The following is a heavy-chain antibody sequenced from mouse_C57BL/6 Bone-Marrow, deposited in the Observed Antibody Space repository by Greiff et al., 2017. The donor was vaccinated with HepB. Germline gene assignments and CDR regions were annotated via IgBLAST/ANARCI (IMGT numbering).Heavy chain of an antibody. Sequence: EVKLQESGPGLVKPSQSLSLTCSVPGYSITSGYYWNWIRQFPGNTLEWMGYISYDGSNNYNPSLKNRISITRDTSKNQFFLKLNSVTTEDTATYYCAREGYYYGSSYSAAWFAYWGQGTLVTVSA. V-gene: IGHV3-6*01. CDR1: GYSITSGYY. D-gene: IGHD1-1*01. CDR2: ISYDGSN. CDR3: AREGYYYGSSYSAAWFAY. J-gene: IGHJ3*01.